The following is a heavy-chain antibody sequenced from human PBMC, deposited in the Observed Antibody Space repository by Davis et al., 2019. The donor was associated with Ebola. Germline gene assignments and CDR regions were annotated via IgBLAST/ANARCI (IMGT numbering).Heavy chain of an antibody. V-gene: IGHV1-2*06. Sequence: ASVKVSCKASGYTFTNYYMQWVRQAPGQGLEWMGRINPESGDTKYAQKFQGRVTMTRDTPISTVYMELSRLRSDDTAVYYCARAGNYFDSGNALDYWGQGTLVTASS. CDR3: ARAGNYFDSGNALDY. J-gene: IGHJ4*02. CDR2: INPESGDT. D-gene: IGHD3-10*01. CDR1: GYTFTNYY.